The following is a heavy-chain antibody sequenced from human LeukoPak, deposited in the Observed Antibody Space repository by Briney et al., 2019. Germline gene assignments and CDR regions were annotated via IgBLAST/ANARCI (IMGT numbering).Heavy chain of an antibody. D-gene: IGHD6-13*01. CDR3: AREGSSWYYYYYYYMDV. Sequence: EGSLRLSCAASGFTFSSYWMSWVRQAPGKGLEWVANIKQDGSEKYYVDSVKGRFTISRDNAKNSLYLQMNSLRAEDTAVYYCAREGSSWYYYYYYYMDVWGKGTTVTVSS. CDR1: GFTFSSYW. J-gene: IGHJ6*03. CDR2: IKQDGSEK. V-gene: IGHV3-7*01.